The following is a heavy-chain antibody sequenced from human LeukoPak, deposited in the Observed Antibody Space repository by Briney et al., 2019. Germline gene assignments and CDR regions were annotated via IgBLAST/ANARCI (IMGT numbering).Heavy chain of an antibody. V-gene: IGHV1-2*02. D-gene: IGHD6-19*01. CDR2: INPNSGGT. Sequence: GASVKVSCKASGYTFTGYYMHWVRQAPEQGLEWMGWINPNSGGTNYAQKFQGRVTMTRDTSISTAYMELSRLRSDDTAVYYCARDGQGGSSGWYVGYYYYYYMDVWGKGTTVTVSS. CDR1: GYTFTGYY. CDR3: ARDGQGGSSGWYVGYYYYYYMDV. J-gene: IGHJ6*03.